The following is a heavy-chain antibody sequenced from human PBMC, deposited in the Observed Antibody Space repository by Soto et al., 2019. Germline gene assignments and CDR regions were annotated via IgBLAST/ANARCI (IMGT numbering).Heavy chain of an antibody. CDR1: GYTFTSYY. V-gene: IGHV1-46*01. D-gene: IGHD1-26*01. CDR3: ARDRVGATMVYYYGMDV. Sequence: GASVKVSCKASGYTFTSYYMHWVRQAPGQGLEWMGIIKPSGGSTSYAQKFQGRVTMTRDTSTSTVYMELSSLRSEDTAVYYCARDRVGATMVYYYGMDVWGQGTTVTVSS. J-gene: IGHJ6*02. CDR2: IKPSGGST.